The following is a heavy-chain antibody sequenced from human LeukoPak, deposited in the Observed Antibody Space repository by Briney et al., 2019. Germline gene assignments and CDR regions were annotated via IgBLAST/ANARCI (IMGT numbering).Heavy chain of an antibody. CDR3: ARTPQGTTMVRGVIANYYYYYYMDV. Sequence: PSETLSLTCTVSGGSISSYYWSWIRQPPGKGLEWIGYIYYSGSTNYNPSLKGRVTISVDTSKNQFSLKLSSVTAADTAVYYCARTPQGTTMVRGVIANYYYYYYMDVWGKGTTVTVSS. V-gene: IGHV4-59*01. J-gene: IGHJ6*03. CDR2: IYYSGST. CDR1: GGSISSYY. D-gene: IGHD3-10*01.